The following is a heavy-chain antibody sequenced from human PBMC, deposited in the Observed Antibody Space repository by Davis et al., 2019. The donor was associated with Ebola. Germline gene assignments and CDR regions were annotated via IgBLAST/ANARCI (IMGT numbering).Heavy chain of an antibody. V-gene: IGHV3-33*01. CDR1: GFTLSGYD. CDR2: IWDDGSNK. J-gene: IGHJ5*02. CDR3: ARTMVRGVIWFDP. Sequence: GGSLRLSCAASGFTLSGYDMNWVRQAPGKGLQWVAVIWDDGSNKYYADSVKGRFTISRDNSKNTLYLQMNSLRAEDTAVYYCARTMVRGVIWFDPWGQGTLVTVSS. D-gene: IGHD3-10*01.